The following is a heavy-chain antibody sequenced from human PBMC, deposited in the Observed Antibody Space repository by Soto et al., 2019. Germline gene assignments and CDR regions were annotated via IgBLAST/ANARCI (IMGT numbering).Heavy chain of an antibody. CDR1: GFTFSSYA. J-gene: IGHJ6*02. V-gene: IGHV3-30-3*01. D-gene: IGHD2-8*01. CDR2: ISYDGSNK. CDR3: ARDMLGPNYYYYYGMDV. Sequence: PGGSLRLSCAASGFTFSSYAMHWVRQAPGKGLEWVAVISYDGSNKYYADSVKGRFTISRDNSKNTLYLQMNSLRAEDTAVYYCARDMLGPNYYYYYGMDVWGQGTTVTVSS.